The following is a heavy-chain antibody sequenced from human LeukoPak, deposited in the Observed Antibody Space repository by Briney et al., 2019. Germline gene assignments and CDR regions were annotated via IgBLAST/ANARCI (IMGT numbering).Heavy chain of an antibody. CDR1: GGTFSSYA. CDR3: ARDRSYSSSSGPFDY. D-gene: IGHD6-6*01. J-gene: IGHJ4*02. V-gene: IGHV1-69*05. CDR2: LIPIFGTA. Sequence: SVKVSCKASGGTFSSYAISWVRQAPGQGLEWMGGLIPIFGTANYAQKFQGRVTITTDESTSTAYMELSSLRSEDTAVYYCARDRSYSSSSGPFDYWGQGTLVTVSS.